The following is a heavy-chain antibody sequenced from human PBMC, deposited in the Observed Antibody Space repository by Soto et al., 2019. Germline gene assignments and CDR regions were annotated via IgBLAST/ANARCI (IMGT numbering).Heavy chain of an antibody. Sequence: PSETLSLTCTVSGGSISSYYWTWIRQSPGKGLEWIGYISNSGSTSYNPSLKSRITISVDTSKNQFSLEVRSVTAADTAVYYCARRYGPGFDYWGQGTLVTVSS. D-gene: IGHD4-17*01. CDR3: ARRYGPGFDY. V-gene: IGHV4-59*01. CDR1: GGSISSYY. CDR2: ISNSGST. J-gene: IGHJ4*02.